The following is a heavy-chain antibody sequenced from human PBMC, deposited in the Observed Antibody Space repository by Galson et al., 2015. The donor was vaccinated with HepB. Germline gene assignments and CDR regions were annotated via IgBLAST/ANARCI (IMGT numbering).Heavy chain of an antibody. J-gene: IGHJ4*02. CDR1: GFTFSRYA. CDR3: AREELGTYYDFWSGYYTFDY. D-gene: IGHD3-3*01. CDR2: ISYDGSNK. Sequence: SLRLSCAASGFTFSRYAMHWVRQAPGKGLEWVAVISYDGSNKYYADSVKGRFTISRDNSKNTLYLQMNSLRAEDTAVYYCAREELGTYYDFWSGYYTFDYWGQGTLVTVSS. V-gene: IGHV3-30-3*01.